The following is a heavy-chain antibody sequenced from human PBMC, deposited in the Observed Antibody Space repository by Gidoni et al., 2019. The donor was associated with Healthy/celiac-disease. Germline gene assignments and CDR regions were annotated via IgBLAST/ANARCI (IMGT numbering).Heavy chain of an antibody. Sequence: EVQLLESGGGLVQPGGSLRLSCAASGFTCSSYAMSWVRQAPGKGLGWVSAIIGSGGSTSYADSVKGRFTISRDNSKNTLYLQMNSLRAEDTAVYYCAKDGLSRRYCSCGSCPINWFDPWGQGTLVTVSS. J-gene: IGHJ5*02. CDR3: AKDGLSRRYCSCGSCPINWFDP. CDR1: GFTCSSYA. V-gene: IGHV3-23*01. CDR2: IIGSGGST. D-gene: IGHD2-15*01.